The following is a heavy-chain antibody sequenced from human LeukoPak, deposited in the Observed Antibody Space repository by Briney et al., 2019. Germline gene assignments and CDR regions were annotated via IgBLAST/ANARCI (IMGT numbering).Heavy chain of an antibody. CDR3: AKDRVTRPRSMVRGVIAY. CDR2: IWYDGSNK. Sequence: SGRSLRLSCAASGFTFSSYGMHWVRQAPGKGLEWVAVIWYDGSNKDYADSVKGRFTISRDNSKNTLYLQMNSLRAEDTAVYYCAKDRVTRPRSMVRGVIAYWGQGTLVTVSS. D-gene: IGHD3-10*01. J-gene: IGHJ4*02. V-gene: IGHV3-33*06. CDR1: GFTFSSYG.